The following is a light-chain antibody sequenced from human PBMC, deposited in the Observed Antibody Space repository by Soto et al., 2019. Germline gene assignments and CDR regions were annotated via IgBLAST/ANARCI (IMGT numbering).Light chain of an antibody. CDR1: SSNIGNNY. CDR2: ENN. CDR3: GTWDDSLSAV. V-gene: IGLV1-51*02. J-gene: IGLJ2*01. Sequence: QSVLTKPPAVSAAPGQKVTISCSGSSSNIGNNYVSWYQQLPGTAPKLLIYENNKRPSGIPDRFSGSKSGTSATLGITGLQTGDEADYYCGTWDDSLSAVFGGGTKLTVL.